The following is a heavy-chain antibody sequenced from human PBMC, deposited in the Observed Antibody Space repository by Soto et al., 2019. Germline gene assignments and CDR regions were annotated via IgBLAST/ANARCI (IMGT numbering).Heavy chain of an antibody. CDR2: ISSSSSYI. Sequence: EVQLVESGGGLVKPGGSLRLSCAASGFTFSSYSMNWVHQAPGKGLEWVSSISSSSSYIYYADSVKGRFTISRDNAKNSLYLQMNSLRAEDTAVYYCARDISGGSYYLYWGQGTLVTVSS. J-gene: IGHJ4*02. D-gene: IGHD1-26*01. V-gene: IGHV3-21*01. CDR3: ARDISGGSYYLY. CDR1: GFTFSSYS.